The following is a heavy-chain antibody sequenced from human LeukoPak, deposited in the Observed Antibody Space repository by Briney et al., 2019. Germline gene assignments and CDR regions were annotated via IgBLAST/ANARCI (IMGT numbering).Heavy chain of an antibody. V-gene: IGHV3-9*01. CDR2: ISWNSGSI. CDR3: AKDIRGYYYYGMDV. Sequence: PGRSLRLSCAASGFTFDDYAMHWVRHAPGKGLEWVSGISWNSGSIGYADSVKGRFTISRDNAKNSLYLQMNSLRAEDTALYYCAKDIRGYYYYGMDVWGQGTTVTVSS. J-gene: IGHJ6*02. CDR1: GFTFDDYA.